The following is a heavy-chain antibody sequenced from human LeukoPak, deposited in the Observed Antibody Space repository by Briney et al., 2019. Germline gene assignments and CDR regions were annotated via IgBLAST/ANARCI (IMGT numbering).Heavy chain of an antibody. CDR1: GFTFSNYW. D-gene: IGHD6-19*01. CDR2: ISRSGSTI. Sequence: GGSLRLSCAASGFTFSNYWMAWVRQAPGKGLEWVSYISRSGSTIYYADSVKGRFTISRDNAKNSLYLQMNSLRAEDTAVYYCARDPLSFGSGWSNNFFDYWGQGTLVTVSS. CDR3: ARDPLSFGSGWSNNFFDY. J-gene: IGHJ4*02. V-gene: IGHV3-48*04.